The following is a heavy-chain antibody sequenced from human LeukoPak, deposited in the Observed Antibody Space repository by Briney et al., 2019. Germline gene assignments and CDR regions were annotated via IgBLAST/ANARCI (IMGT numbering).Heavy chain of an antibody. CDR3: AKGHYGMDV. J-gene: IGHJ6*02. Sequence: APVKVSCKASGYTFTGHYIYWARQAPGQGPEWMGWVDPDSGGTKYAQNFQGRVTMTRDTSISTAYMEVRGLRSDDTAVYFCAKGHYGMDVWGQGTTVTVSS. CDR2: VDPDSGGT. V-gene: IGHV1-2*02. CDR1: GYTFTGHY.